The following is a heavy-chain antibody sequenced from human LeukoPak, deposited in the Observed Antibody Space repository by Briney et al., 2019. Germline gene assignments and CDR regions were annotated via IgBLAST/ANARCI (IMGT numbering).Heavy chain of an antibody. J-gene: IGHJ5*02. D-gene: IGHD3-10*01. Sequence: SATLSLTCAVSGHSISSAYYWGWIRQPPGKGLEWIGSIYHTGSTYYNPSLKSRITISVDTSKNQFSLKLSSVTAADTAVYYCAREQRSGQNNWFDPWGQGTLVTVSS. CDR3: AREQRSGQNNWFDP. CDR2: IYHTGST. V-gene: IGHV4-38-2*02. CDR1: GHSISSAYY.